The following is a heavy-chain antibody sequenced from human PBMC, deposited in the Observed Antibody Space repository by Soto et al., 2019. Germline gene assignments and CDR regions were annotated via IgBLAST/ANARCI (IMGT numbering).Heavy chain of an antibody. V-gene: IGHV3-15*01. Sequence: EVQLVESGGILVKPGGSLRLSCVASGFTFSHAWMSWVRQAPGEGLEWVGRIKAKRDGGTADYAAPVKGRFTISRDDLKDTSFLQMNSLQPEDTAVYYCTTSSDYYHSGSPDYWGQGTLVTVSS. CDR2: IKAKRDGGTA. CDR3: TTSSDYYHSGSPDY. D-gene: IGHD3-10*01. CDR1: GFTFSHAW. J-gene: IGHJ4*02.